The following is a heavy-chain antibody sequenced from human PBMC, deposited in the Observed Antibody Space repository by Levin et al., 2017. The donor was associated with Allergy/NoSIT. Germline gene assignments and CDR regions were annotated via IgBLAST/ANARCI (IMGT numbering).Heavy chain of an antibody. CDR2: ISSDGTNK. D-gene: IGHD6-19*01. Sequence: GGSLRLSCAASRFTFSDYHMHWVRQAPGKGLEWVAVISSDGTNKYYTDSVKGRFTISRDNSENTLYLQMNSLRAEDTAVYYCAKGIAVDGTGVFDYWGQGTLVTVSS. V-gene: IGHV3-30*18. J-gene: IGHJ4*02. CDR1: RFTFSDYH. CDR3: AKGIAVDGTGVFDY.